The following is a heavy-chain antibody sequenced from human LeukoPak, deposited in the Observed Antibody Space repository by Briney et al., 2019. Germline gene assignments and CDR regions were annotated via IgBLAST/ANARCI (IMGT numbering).Heavy chain of an antibody. CDR2: IYGGST. CDR1: GFTVSDNY. CDR3: ARDFEGVHRTTNSYTYYYYMDV. V-gene: IGHV3-53*01. J-gene: IGHJ6*03. Sequence: GGSLRLSCAASGFTVSDNYMTWVRQAPGKGLEWVSIIYGGSTYYADSVKGRFTISRDNSKNTVYFQMNSLRAEDTAVYYCARDFEGVHRTTNSYTYYYYMDVWGKGTTVIVSS. D-gene: IGHD2/OR15-2a*01.